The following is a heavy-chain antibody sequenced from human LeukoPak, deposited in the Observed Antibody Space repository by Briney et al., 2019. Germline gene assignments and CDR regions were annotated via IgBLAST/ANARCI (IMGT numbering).Heavy chain of an antibody. CDR3: ARYDPGHWFDP. Sequence: PSETLSLTCAVYGGSFSGYDWSWIRQPPGKGREWIGEINHSGSTNYNPSLKSRVTISVDTSKNQFSLKLSSVTAADTAVYYCARYDPGHWFDPWGQGTLVTVSS. J-gene: IGHJ5*02. V-gene: IGHV4-34*01. CDR1: GGSFSGYD. CDR2: INHSGST. D-gene: IGHD3-3*01.